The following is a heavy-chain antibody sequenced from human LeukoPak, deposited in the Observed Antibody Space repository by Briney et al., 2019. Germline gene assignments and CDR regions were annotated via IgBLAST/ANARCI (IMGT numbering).Heavy chain of an antibody. Sequence: AGGSLRLSCAVSGFSVSSNYMSWVRQAPGKGLEWVSSVSSSSSYIYYADSVKGRFTISRDNAKNSLYLQMNSLRAEDTAVYYCASSLLRYFDWLLLPWGQGTLVTVSS. CDR3: ASSLLRYFDWLLLP. CDR2: VSSSSSYI. J-gene: IGHJ5*02. CDR1: GFSVSSNY. V-gene: IGHV3-21*01. D-gene: IGHD3-9*01.